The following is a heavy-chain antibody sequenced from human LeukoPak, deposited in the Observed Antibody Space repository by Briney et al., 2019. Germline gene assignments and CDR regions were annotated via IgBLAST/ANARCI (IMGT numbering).Heavy chain of an antibody. CDR1: GGSISSSSYY. Sequence: SEALSLTCTVSGGSISSSSYYWGWIRQPPGKGLEWIGSIYYSGSTYYNPSLKSRVTISVDTSKNQFSLKLSSVTAADTAVYYCARHCRQWLVGPRSRHFDYWGQGTLVTVSS. V-gene: IGHV4-39*01. D-gene: IGHD6-19*01. CDR2: IYYSGST. CDR3: ARHCRQWLVGPRSRHFDY. J-gene: IGHJ4*02.